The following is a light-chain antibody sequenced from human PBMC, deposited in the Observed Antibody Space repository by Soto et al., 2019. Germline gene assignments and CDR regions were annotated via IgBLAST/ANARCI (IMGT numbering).Light chain of an antibody. CDR1: SSNIGSST. V-gene: IGLV1-44*01. CDR2: SNN. Sequence: QSVLTQPPSASGTPGQRVTISCSGSSSNIGSSTVNWYQHLPGTAPKLLIYSNNQRPSGVPDRFSGSKSGTSASLAISGLQSEDEADYYCAAWDDSLNGPVFGGGTKVTVL. J-gene: IGLJ3*02. CDR3: AAWDDSLNGPV.